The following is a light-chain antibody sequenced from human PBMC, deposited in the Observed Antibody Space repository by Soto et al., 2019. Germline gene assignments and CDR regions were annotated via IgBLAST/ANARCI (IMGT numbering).Light chain of an antibody. J-gene: IGLJ3*02. Sequence: QSVLTQAASVSGSPGQSISISCSGTSSDVGGFDFVSWYQHHPGKAPKLLVYDVSNRPSRVSSRFSGSKPGTTASLTISGLQAEDEADYYCSAYTRHTTPSVFCGGPK. V-gene: IGLV2-14*01. CDR3: SAYTRHTTPSV. CDR1: SSDVGGFDF. CDR2: DVS.